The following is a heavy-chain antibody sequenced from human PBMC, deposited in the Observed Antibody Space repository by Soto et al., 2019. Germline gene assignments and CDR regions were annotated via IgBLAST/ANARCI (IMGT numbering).Heavy chain of an antibody. V-gene: IGHV3-7*01. CDR3: ARDLVMDV. D-gene: IGHD3-16*01. J-gene: IGHJ6*03. CDR2: IKQDGSQT. CDR1: GFTFTSYW. Sequence: EVQLVESGGGLVQPGGSLRLSCAASGFTFTSYWMTWVRQAPGKGLEWVASIKQDGSQTYYMDSVKGRFTISRDNAKNSLYLQMNSLRAEDTAVYYCARDLVMDVWGKGTTVTVSS.